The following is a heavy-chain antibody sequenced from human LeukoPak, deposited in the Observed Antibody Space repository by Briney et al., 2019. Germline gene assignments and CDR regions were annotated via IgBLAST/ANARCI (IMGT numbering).Heavy chain of an antibody. CDR1: GFTFSSYW. CDR3: ARDPSCSGGSCRDAYFDY. D-gene: IGHD2-15*01. V-gene: IGHV3-7*01. CDR2: IKQDGSEK. Sequence: GGSLRLSCAASGFTFSSYWMYWVRQAPGKGLEWVANIKQDGSEKYYVDSVKGRFTISRDNAKNSLYLQMNSLRAEDTAVYYCARDPSCSGGSCRDAYFDYWGQGTLVAVSS. J-gene: IGHJ4*02.